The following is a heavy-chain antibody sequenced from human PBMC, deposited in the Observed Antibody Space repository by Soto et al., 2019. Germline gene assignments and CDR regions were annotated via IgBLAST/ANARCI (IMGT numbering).Heavy chain of an antibody. CDR3: ANGQSWYTALVLDI. CDR1: GFTFSSYA. V-gene: IGHV3-23*01. D-gene: IGHD1-1*01. CDR2: ISGSGGST. Sequence: GGSLRLSCAASGFTFSSYAMNWVRQAPGKGLEWVSAISGSGGSTYYADSVKGRFTISRDSSKNTLYLQMNSLRAEDTAVYYSANGQSWYTALVLDIWGQGTMVTVS. J-gene: IGHJ3*02.